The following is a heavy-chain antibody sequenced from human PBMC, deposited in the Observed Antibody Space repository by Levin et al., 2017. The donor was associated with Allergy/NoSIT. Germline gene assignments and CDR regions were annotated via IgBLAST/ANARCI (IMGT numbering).Heavy chain of an antibody. J-gene: IGHJ6*01. CDR2: ISRSGSAI. CDR1: GFTFSDYE. CDR3: ARRLRSGDYYYGMDV. V-gene: IGHV3-48*03. D-gene: IGHD1-26*01. Sequence: GESLKISCAASGFTFSDYEMNWVRQAPGTGLECVSYISRSGSAIYYADSVKGRFTIPRDNAKNSLYLQMNSRRAEDTAVYYCARRLRSGDYYYGMDVWGQGTTVTVSS.